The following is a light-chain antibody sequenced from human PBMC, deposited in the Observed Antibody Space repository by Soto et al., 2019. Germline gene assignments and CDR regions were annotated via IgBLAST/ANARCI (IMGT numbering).Light chain of an antibody. CDR1: QSVSSSY. J-gene: IGKJ3*01. CDR3: QQYDSSLFT. V-gene: IGKV3-20*01. CDR2: GAS. Sequence: EIVLTQSPGTLSLSPGERATLSCRASQSVSSSYLAWYQQKPGQAPRLLIYGASSRATGIPDRFSGSGSGTDFTLTISRLAPEDFAVYYCQQYDSSLFTFGPGTKVNIK.